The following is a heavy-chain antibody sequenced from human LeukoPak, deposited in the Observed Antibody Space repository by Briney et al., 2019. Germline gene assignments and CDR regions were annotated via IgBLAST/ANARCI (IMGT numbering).Heavy chain of an antibody. V-gene: IGHV3-7*05. Sequence: GGSLRLSCAASGFTFSGYWMSWVRQAPGKGLEWVANIKQDGSEIYYVASVKGRFTVSRDNAKNSLSLQMNSLRADDTAVYYCARHWWDSSGSYHFDYWGQGTLVTVSS. D-gene: IGHD6-19*01. CDR2: IKQDGSEI. J-gene: IGHJ4*02. CDR1: GFTFSGYW. CDR3: ARHWWDSSGSYHFDY.